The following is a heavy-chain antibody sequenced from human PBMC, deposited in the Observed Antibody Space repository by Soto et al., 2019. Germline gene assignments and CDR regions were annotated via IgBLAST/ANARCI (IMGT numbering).Heavy chain of an antibody. J-gene: IGHJ5*02. CDR1: GFTFSSYA. CDR3: AKDYYGSGSYDFLNWFDP. CDR2: ISGSGGST. D-gene: IGHD3-10*01. V-gene: IGHV3-23*01. Sequence: GGSLRLSCAASGFTFSSYAMSWVRQAPGKGLEWVSAISGSGGSTYYADSVKGRFTISRDNSKNTLYLQMNSLRAEDTAVYYCAKDYYGSGSYDFLNWFDPWGQGTLVTVSS.